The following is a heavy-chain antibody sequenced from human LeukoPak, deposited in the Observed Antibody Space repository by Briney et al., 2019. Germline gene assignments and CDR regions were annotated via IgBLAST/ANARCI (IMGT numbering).Heavy chain of an antibody. Sequence: SETLSLTCTVSGGSISSGSYSWSWIRQPAGKGLEWIGRIYTSGSTNYNPSLKSRVTMSVDTSKNQFSLKLSSVTAADTAVYYCARGRVDYYGSGSYYFDYWGQGTLVTVSS. CDR3: ARGRVDYYGSGSYYFDY. CDR1: GGSISSGSYS. V-gene: IGHV4-61*02. J-gene: IGHJ4*02. D-gene: IGHD3-10*01. CDR2: IYTSGST.